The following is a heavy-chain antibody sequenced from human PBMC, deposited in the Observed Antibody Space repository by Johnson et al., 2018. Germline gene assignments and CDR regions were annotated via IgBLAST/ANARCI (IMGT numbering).Heavy chain of an antibody. Sequence: QVQLVESGGGVVQPGRSLRLPCAASGFTFNDYGMPCVRQAPGKGLEWVAVISYDGRSKYYATSAKGRFPISSDNSKNTLILQMNSLRADDKAVYYCASYASALSGCGRDSWGQGTLVTVS. CDR2: ISYDGRSK. V-gene: IGHV3-30*03. D-gene: IGHD3-3*01. CDR3: ASYASALSGCGRDS. CDR1: GFTFNDYG. J-gene: IGHJ4*02.